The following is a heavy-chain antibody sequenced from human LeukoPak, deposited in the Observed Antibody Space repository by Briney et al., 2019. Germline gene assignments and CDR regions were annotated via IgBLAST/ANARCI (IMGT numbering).Heavy chain of an antibody. D-gene: IGHD3-22*01. V-gene: IGHV3-53*01. Sequence: GGSLRLSCAASGFTVSSNYMSWVRQAPGKGLEWVSVIYSGGSTYYADSVKGRFTISRDNSKNTLYLQMNSLRAEDTAVYYCAREPNYYDSSGYDYWGQGTLVTVSS. CDR2: IYSGGST. J-gene: IGHJ4*02. CDR1: GFTVSSNY. CDR3: AREPNYYDSSGYDY.